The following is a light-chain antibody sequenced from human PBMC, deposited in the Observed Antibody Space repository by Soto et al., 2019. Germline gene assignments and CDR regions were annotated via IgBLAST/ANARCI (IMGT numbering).Light chain of an antibody. Sequence: EIVLTQSPATLSMSPGERATLFCRASQSVSNSLAWYQHKPGQAPRLLIYDASNRATGIPARFSGSGSGTDFTLTISSLEPEDFVVYYCQQRYNWITFGQGTRLEIQ. CDR1: QSVSNS. V-gene: IGKV3-11*01. CDR3: QQRYNWIT. CDR2: DAS. J-gene: IGKJ5*01.